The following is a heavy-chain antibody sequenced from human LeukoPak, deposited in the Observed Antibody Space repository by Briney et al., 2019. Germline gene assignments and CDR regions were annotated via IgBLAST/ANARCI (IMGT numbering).Heavy chain of an antibody. CDR3: AKDPREWLAYYFDY. Sequence: PRGSLRLSCAASGFTFSSYWMSWVRQAPGKGLEWVANIKQDGSEKYYVDSVKGRFTISRDNAKNSLYLQMNSLRAEDTAVYYCAKDPREWLAYYFDYWGQGTLATVSS. CDR1: GFTFSSYW. CDR2: IKQDGSEK. J-gene: IGHJ4*02. D-gene: IGHD6-19*01. V-gene: IGHV3-7*03.